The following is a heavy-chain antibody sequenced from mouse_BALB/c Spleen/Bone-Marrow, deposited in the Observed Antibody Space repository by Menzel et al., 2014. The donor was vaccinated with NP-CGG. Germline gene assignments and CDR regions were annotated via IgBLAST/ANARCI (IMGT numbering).Heavy chain of an antibody. CDR1: GYSFTGYT. D-gene: IGHD2-4*01. V-gene: IGHV1-18*01. CDR2: INPYNGGT. CDR3: ARGHYDDYFDY. Sequence: VQLQQSGPELVKPGASMKISCKASGYSFTGYTMNWVKQSHGENLEWIGLINPYNGGTSYNQKFKGKATLTVDKSSSTAYMELLSLTSEDSAVYYCARGHYDDYFDYWGQGTTLTVSS. J-gene: IGHJ2*01.